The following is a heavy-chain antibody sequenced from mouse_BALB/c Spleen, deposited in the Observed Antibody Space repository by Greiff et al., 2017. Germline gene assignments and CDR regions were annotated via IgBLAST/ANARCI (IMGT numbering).Heavy chain of an antibody. V-gene: IGHV2-6-7*01. D-gene: IGHD2-10*01. CDR1: GFSLTGYG. Sequence: VQLQQSGPGLVAPSQSLSITCTVSGFSLTGYGVNWVRQPPGKGLEWLGMIWGDGSTDYNSALKSRLSISKDNSKSQVFLKMNSLQTDDTARYYCARDPYYGNYDVRLYAMDYWGQGTSVTVSS. J-gene: IGHJ4*01. CDR3: ARDPYYGNYDVRLYAMDY. CDR2: IWGDGST.